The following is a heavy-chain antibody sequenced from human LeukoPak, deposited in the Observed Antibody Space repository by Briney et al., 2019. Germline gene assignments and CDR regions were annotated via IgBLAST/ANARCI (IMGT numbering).Heavy chain of an antibody. CDR1: GGSISSYY. D-gene: IGHD6-13*01. V-gene: IGHV4-59*01. Sequence: PSETLSLTCTVSGGSISSYYWSWIRQPPGKGLEWIGYIYYSGSTNYNPSLKSRVTISADTSKNQFSLKLSSVTAADTAVYYCARVSSSSYPSYYFDYWGQGTLVTVSS. CDR3: ARVSSSSYPSYYFDY. CDR2: IYYSGST. J-gene: IGHJ4*02.